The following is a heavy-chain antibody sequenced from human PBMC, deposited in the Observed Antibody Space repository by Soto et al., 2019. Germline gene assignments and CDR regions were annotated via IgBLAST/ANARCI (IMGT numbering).Heavy chain of an antibody. V-gene: IGHV1-18*01. Sequence: QVQLVQSGAEVKKPGASVKVSCKASGYTFTSYGISWVRQAPGQGLEWMGWISAYNGNTSYAQKLQGRVTMTTDTSTSTAYMELRSLRSDDTAVYYCARDSDAYYYDSSGYPVDYWGQGTLVTVSS. CDR2: ISAYNGNT. CDR3: ARDSDAYYYDSSGYPVDY. CDR1: GYTFTSYG. D-gene: IGHD3-22*01. J-gene: IGHJ4*02.